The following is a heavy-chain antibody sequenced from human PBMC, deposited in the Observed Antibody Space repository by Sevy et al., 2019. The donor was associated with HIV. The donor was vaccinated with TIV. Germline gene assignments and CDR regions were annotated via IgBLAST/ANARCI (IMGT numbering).Heavy chain of an antibody. CDR1: GFTFSTYD. CDR2: IGTLTDT. Sequence: GGSLRLSCVASGFTFSTYDMHWVRQVTGKGLEWVSGIGTLTDTYCPDSVKGRVIISRENAKNSLNLQMNSLRAGETAVDYCARACAAAGGKSGPIDAFDIWGQGTLVTVSS. V-gene: IGHV3-13*01. J-gene: IGHJ3*02. CDR3: ARACAAAGGKSGPIDAFDI. D-gene: IGHD6-13*01.